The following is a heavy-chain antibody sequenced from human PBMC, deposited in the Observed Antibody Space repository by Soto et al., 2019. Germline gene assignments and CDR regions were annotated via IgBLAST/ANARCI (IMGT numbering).Heavy chain of an antibody. CDR3: ERRERYYGSPGWLDP. V-gene: IGHV4-39*01. CDR2: VYYNENT. CDR1: GGSISSFTYY. J-gene: IGHJ5*02. Sequence: SETLSLTCSVSGGSISSFTYYWGWIRQPPGKGLEWIGTVYYNENTYYNPSLKSRVTITVDTAKNQFSLNLRSVTAADTAMYFCERRERYYGSPGWLDPWGPGTLVTVYS. D-gene: IGHD3-10*01.